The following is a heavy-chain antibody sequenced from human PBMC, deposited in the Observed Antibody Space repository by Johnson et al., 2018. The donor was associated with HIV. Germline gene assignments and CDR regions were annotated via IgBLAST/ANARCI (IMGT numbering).Heavy chain of an antibody. J-gene: IGHJ3*02. CDR1: GFAFSNYG. V-gene: IGHV3-30*02. CDR2: IRYDGSNK. CDR3: AKPETGELSDAFDI. D-gene: IGHD7-27*01. Sequence: QVQLVESGGGVVRPGGSLRLSCAASGFAFSNYGMHWVRQAPGKGLEWVAFIRYDGSNKYYADSVKGRFTISRDNSKNTLYLQMNSLRAEDTALYYCAKPETGELSDAFDIWGQGTMVTVSS.